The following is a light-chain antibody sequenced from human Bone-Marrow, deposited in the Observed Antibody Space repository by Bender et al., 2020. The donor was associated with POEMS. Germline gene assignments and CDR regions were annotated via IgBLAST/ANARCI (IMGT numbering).Light chain of an antibody. CDR1: SNDIGNYHY. CDR3: SSYTTSTTII. CDR2: DFS. Sequence: QSALTQPASVSGSPGQSITISCTGTSNDIGNYHYVSWYQPHPGTAPKLMICDFSHRPSGVPNRFSGSKSGNTASLTISGLQTGDEADYYCSSYTTSTTIIFGGGTKLTVL. V-gene: IGLV2-14*03. J-gene: IGLJ2*01.